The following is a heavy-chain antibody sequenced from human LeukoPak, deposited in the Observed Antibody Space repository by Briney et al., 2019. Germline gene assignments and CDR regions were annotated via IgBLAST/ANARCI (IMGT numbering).Heavy chain of an antibody. J-gene: IGHJ4*02. CDR2: ISGTSGGT. CDR3: AKGFAFDY. CDR1: GFNFDNFD. V-gene: IGHV3-23*01. D-gene: IGHD3-3*01. Sequence: GGSLRLSCAASGFNFDNFDMSWGRQTAGKGLEWVSSISGTSGGTYYADSVKGRFTISRDNSKNTLYLQMNSLRAEDTALYYCAKGFAFDYWGQGTPVTVSS.